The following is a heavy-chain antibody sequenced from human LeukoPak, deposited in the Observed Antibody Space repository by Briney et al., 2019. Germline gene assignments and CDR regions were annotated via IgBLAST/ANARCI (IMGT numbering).Heavy chain of an antibody. CDR2: IKQDGSEK. D-gene: IGHD1-26*01. Sequence: GGSLRLSCAASGFTFSSYWMSWVRQAPEKGLEWVANIKQDGSEKYYVDSVKGRFTISRDNAKNSLYLQMNSLRAEDTAVYYCARDKIVGATHLDYWGQGTLVTVPS. V-gene: IGHV3-7*01. CDR3: ARDKIVGATHLDY. CDR1: GFTFSSYW. J-gene: IGHJ4*02.